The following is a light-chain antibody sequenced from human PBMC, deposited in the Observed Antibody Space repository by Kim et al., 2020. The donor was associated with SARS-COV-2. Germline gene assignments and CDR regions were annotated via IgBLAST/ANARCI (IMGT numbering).Light chain of an antibody. CDR3: WSYTSGPDWV. Sequence: QSALTQPPSVSVSPGQSVTISCTGTSNDIGSGNVVPWYQQHPGKAPKLIIYDDVKRPSGVSSRFSGSKAGNPASLTISGLQVEDEADYYCWSYTSGPDWVFGGGTQLTVL. CDR1: SNDIGSGNV. J-gene: IGLJ3*02. V-gene: IGLV2-14*02. CDR2: DDV.